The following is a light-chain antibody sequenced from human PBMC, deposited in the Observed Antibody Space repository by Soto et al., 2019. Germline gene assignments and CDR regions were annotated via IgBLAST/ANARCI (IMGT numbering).Light chain of an antibody. CDR1: QSVSSY. J-gene: IGKJ5*01. CDR2: DAS. V-gene: IGKV3-11*01. CDR3: QQRSNWPPIT. Sequence: EIVLTQSPATLSLSPLERSTLSFISSQSVSSYLAWYQQKPGQAPRLLIYDASNRATGIPARFSGSGSGTDFTLTISSLEPEDFAVYYCQQRSNWPPITFGQGTRLEIK.